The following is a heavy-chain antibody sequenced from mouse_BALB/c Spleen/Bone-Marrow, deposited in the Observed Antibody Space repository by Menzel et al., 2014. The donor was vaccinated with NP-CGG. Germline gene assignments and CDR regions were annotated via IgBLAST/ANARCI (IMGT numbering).Heavy chain of an antibody. Sequence: EVKLVESGGGSVQPGGSLKLSCAASGFTFSDYYMYWVRQTPEKRLEWVAYISNGGGSTYYTDTIKGRFTISRDNAKNTLFLQMSRLKSEDTAVYFCSTMITTPYALDCWGQGTSVTVSS. CDR3: STMITTPYALDC. J-gene: IGHJ4*01. CDR1: GFTFSDYY. V-gene: IGHV5-12*01. CDR2: ISNGGGST. D-gene: IGHD2-4*01.